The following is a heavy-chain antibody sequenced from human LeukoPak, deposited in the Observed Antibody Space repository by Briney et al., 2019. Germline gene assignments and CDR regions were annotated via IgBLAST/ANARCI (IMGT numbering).Heavy chain of an antibody. CDR1: GFTFSSYA. CDR2: IRYDGSNK. J-gene: IGHJ4*02. Sequence: PGRSLRLSCAASGFTFSSYATHWVRQAPGKGLEWVAFIRYDGSNKYYADSVKGRFTISRDNSKNTLYLQMNSLRAEDTAVYYCAKDLLVGWLNNGIFDYWGQGTLVTVSS. CDR3: AKDLLVGWLNNGIFDY. D-gene: IGHD5-24*01. V-gene: IGHV3-30*02.